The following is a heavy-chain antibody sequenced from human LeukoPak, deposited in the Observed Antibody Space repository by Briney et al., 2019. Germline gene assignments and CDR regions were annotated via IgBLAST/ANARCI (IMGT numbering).Heavy chain of an antibody. CDR1: GFTFSSYA. CDR3: ARVAAAAIGYYYYYYMDV. V-gene: IGHV3-23*01. Sequence: GGSLRLSCAASGFTFSSYAMSWVRQAPGKGLEWVSAISGSGGSTYYADSVKGRFTISRDNSKNTLYLQMNSLRAEDTAVYYCARVAAAAIGYYYYYYMDVWGKGTTVTVSS. D-gene: IGHD6-13*01. J-gene: IGHJ6*03. CDR2: ISGSGGST.